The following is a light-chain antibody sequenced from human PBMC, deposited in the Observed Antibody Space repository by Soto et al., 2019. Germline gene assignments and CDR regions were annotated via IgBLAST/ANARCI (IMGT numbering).Light chain of an antibody. J-gene: IGKJ5*01. CDR2: AAS. CDR1: QGISNV. V-gene: IGKV1-9*01. CDR3: QQLDSYPIT. Sequence: IQLTQSPSSLSASIGDRVTSTCLASQGISNVLGWYQQKPGKAPKLLIYAASTLQSGVPTRFSGSGSGTDFTLPISSLQPEDFETYHCQQLDSYPITFGQGTRLEMK.